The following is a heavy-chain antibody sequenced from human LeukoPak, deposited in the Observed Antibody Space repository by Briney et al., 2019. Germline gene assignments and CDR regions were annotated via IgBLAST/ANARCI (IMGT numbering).Heavy chain of an antibody. Sequence: GGSLRLSCVASGFTFSSYSMNWVRQAPGKGLEWVSSISSSSSYIYYADSVKGRFTISRDNSQNTLYLQMNSLRGDDTAVYYCARGHWTLGFDSTRWYWIDYWGQGTLVAVSS. J-gene: IGHJ4*02. V-gene: IGHV3-21*01. CDR1: GFTFSSYS. D-gene: IGHD6-13*01. CDR2: ISSSSSYI. CDR3: ARGHWTLGFDSTRWYWIDY.